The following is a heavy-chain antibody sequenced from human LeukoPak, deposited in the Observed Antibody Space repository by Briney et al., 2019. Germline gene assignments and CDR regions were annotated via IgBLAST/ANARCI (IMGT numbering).Heavy chain of an antibody. Sequence: LPGRSLRLSCAASGFTFSSYGMHWVRQAPGKGLEWVAVIWYDGSNKYYADSVKGRFTISRDNAKNTLYLQMNSLRAEDTAVYYCARDATYYDILTGYSTYYFDYWGQGTLVTVSS. J-gene: IGHJ4*02. CDR1: GFTFSSYG. CDR2: IWYDGSNK. V-gene: IGHV3-33*01. D-gene: IGHD3-9*01. CDR3: ARDATYYDILTGYSTYYFDY.